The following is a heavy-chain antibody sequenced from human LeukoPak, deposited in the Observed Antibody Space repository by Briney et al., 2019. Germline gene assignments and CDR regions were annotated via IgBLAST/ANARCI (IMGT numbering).Heavy chain of an antibody. Sequence: PGGSLRLSCAASGFTFSSYSMNWVRQAPGKGLEWVSSISSSSYIYYADSVKGRFTISRDNAKNSLYLQMNSLRAEDTAVYYCARGSALLLLTEYFQHWGQGTLVTVSS. D-gene: IGHD3-22*01. CDR2: ISSSSYI. CDR3: ARGSALLLLTEYFQH. CDR1: GFTFSSYS. V-gene: IGHV3-21*01. J-gene: IGHJ1*01.